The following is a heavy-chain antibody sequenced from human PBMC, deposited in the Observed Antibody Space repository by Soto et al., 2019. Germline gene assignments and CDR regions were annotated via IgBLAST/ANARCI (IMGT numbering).Heavy chain of an antibody. J-gene: IGHJ4*02. CDR3: ARIGLYDSDDYYYPDY. CDR2: IYYTGST. D-gene: IGHD3-22*01. CDR1: GGDISTYY. Sequence: SETLSLTCTVSGGDISTYYWSWIRQPPGKGLEWIGYIYYTGSTKYNPSLKSRVTISVDTSKDQLSLKLSSVTAADTAVYHCARIGLYDSDDYYYPDYWGQGTLVTSPQ. V-gene: IGHV4-59*01.